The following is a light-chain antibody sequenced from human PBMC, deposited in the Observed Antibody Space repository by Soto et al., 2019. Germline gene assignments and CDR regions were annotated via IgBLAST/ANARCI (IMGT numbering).Light chain of an antibody. V-gene: IGLV2-14*01. CDR1: SSDVGGYNY. Sequence: QSVLTQHASVSGSPGQSFTISCTGTSSDVGGYNYVSWYQQHPGKAPKLMIYDVSNRPSGVSNRFSGSKSGNTASLTISGLQAEDEADYYCSSYTSSSSVVFGGGTQLTVL. J-gene: IGLJ2*01. CDR2: DVS. CDR3: SSYTSSSSVV.